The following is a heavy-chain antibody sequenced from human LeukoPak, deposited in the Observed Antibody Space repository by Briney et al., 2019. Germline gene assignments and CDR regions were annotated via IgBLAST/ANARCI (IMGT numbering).Heavy chain of an antibody. J-gene: IGHJ4*02. CDR1: GASITSSNYY. Sequence: SETLSLTCTVSGASITSSNYYWLWLRQPPGKGLEWIGSVYNLSLKSRVTISVDMSKYQCSLKLSSVIAADTAVYYCARRGLPAAMNYFDNWGQGTLVTVSS. CDR3: ARRGLPAAMNYFDN. V-gene: IGHV4-39*07. D-gene: IGHD2-2*01. CDR2: V.